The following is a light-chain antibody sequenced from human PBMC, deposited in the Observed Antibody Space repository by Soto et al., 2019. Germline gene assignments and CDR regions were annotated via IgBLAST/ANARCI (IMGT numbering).Light chain of an antibody. CDR2: EVS. Sequence: QSALTQPDSVSGSPGQSITISCTGTSSDVGGYNYVSWYQQHPGKAPKLMIYEVSNRPSGVSNRFSGSKSGNTASLTISGLQAEDEADYYCNSYTSSSTPYVFGIGTKLTVL. CDR3: NSYTSSSTPYV. CDR1: SSDVGGYNY. V-gene: IGLV2-14*01. J-gene: IGLJ1*01.